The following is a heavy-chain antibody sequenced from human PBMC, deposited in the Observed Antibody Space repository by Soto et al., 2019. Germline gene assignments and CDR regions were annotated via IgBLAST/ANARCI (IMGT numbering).Heavy chain of an antibody. D-gene: IGHD1-26*01. V-gene: IGHV3-53*01. CDR3: ARGVPVGAIGRFYFDS. Sequence: GGSLRLSCAASGFTVSNNYMTWVRQAPGKGLEWVSVMYSGGTATYYADSVKGRFTVSRDNSKNTVSLQLDSLKADDTAVYYCARGVPVGAIGRFYFDSWGQGTLVTVSS. CDR1: GFTVSNNY. CDR2: MYSGGTAT. J-gene: IGHJ4*02.